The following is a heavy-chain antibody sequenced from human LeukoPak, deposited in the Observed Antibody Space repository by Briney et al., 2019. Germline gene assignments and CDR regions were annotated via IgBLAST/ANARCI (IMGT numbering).Heavy chain of an antibody. CDR2: LYIGGNT. CDR1: GFTFSSYA. D-gene: IGHD5-18*01. V-gene: IGHV3-23*05. J-gene: IGHJ4*02. Sequence: GGSLRLSCAASGFTFSSYAMSWVRQAPGKGLEWVSALYIGGNTYYADSVRGRFTISRDNSKNTLYLQMNSLRAEDTAIYYCTTAAGYNYGQYWGQGTLVTVSS. CDR3: TTAAGYNYGQY.